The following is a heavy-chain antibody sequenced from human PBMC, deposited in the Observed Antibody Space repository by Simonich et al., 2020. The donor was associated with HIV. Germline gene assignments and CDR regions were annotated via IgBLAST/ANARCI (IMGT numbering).Heavy chain of an antibody. CDR1: GGSFSGYY. V-gene: IGHV4-34*01. J-gene: IGHJ4*02. CDR3: ARRTGYDLDY. Sequence: QVHLQQWGAGLLKPSETLSLTCAVYGGSFSGYYWSWIRQPPGNGLEWIGEINDSGNTDHNPSLQSRVTISVDTSKNPFSLKLSSVAAADTALYYCARRTGYDLDYWGQGTLVPVSS. CDR2: INDSGNT. D-gene: IGHD5-12*01.